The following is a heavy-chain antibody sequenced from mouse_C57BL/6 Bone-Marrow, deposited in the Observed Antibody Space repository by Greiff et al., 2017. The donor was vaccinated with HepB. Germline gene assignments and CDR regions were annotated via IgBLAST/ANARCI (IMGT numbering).Heavy chain of an antibody. J-gene: IGHJ4*01. D-gene: IGHD1-1*01. Sequence: EVKLQESGPELVKPGASVKIPCKASGYTFTDYNMDWVKQSHGKSLEWIGDINPNNGGTIYNQKFKGKATLTVDKSSSTAYMELRSLTSEDTAVYYCARDYGSSYGNYYAIDYWGQGTSVTVSS. CDR2: INPNNGGT. CDR3: ARDYGSSYGNYYAIDY. V-gene: IGHV1-18*01. CDR1: GYTFTDYN.